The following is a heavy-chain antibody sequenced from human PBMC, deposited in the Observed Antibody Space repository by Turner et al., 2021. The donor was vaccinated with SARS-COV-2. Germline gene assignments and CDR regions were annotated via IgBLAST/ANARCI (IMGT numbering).Heavy chain of an antibody. CDR1: GFTFNNYW. CDR2: IKEDGSEK. J-gene: IGHJ1*01. D-gene: IGHD6-19*01. CDR3: ARPYSSGWYINFIF. Sequence: EVQLEESGGGLVQPGGSLRLYCAASGFTFNNYWMTWVRQAPGKGLEWVANIKEDGSEKYYVDSVKGRFTISRDNAKNSMYLQMNTLRAEDTAVYYCARPYSSGWYINFIFWGQGTLVTVSS. V-gene: IGHV3-7*01.